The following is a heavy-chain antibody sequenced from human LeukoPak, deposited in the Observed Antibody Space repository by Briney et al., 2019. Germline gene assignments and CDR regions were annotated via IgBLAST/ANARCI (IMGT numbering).Heavy chain of an antibody. D-gene: IGHD4-17*01. CDR1: GFTFSSYG. CDR2: ISGSGGST. CDR3: AKSEGSTVTTYFFDY. Sequence: PGGSLRLSCAASGFTFSSYGMSWVRQAPGKGLEWVSAISGSGGSTYYADSVKGRFTISRDNSKNTLYLQMNNLRTEDTALYYCAKSEGSTVTTYFFDYWGQGTLVTVSS. J-gene: IGHJ4*02. V-gene: IGHV3-23*01.